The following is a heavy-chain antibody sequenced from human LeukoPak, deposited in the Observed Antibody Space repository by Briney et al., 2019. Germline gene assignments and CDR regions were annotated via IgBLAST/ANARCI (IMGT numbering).Heavy chain of an antibody. Sequence: GGSLRLSCAASGFTFSSYGMHWVRQAPGKGLEWVAFIRYDGSNKYYADSVKGRFTISRDNSKNTLYLQMNSLRAEDTAVYYCAKDLEYSSSSEGYWGQGTLVTVSS. D-gene: IGHD6-6*01. V-gene: IGHV3-30*02. CDR1: GFTFSSYG. CDR2: IRYDGSNK. CDR3: AKDLEYSSSSEGY. J-gene: IGHJ4*02.